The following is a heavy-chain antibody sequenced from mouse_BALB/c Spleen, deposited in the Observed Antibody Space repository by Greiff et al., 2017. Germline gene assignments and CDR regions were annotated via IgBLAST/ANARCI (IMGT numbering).Heavy chain of an antibody. J-gene: IGHJ3*01. CDR1: GYTFSSYW. CDR2: ILPGSGST. V-gene: IGHV1-9*01. Sequence: VQLHQSGAELMKPGASVKISCKATGYTFSSYWIEWVKQRPGHGLEWIGEILPGSGSTNYNEKFKGKATFTADTSSNTAYMQLSSLTSEDSAVYYCARDDYWIAYWGQGTLVTVSA. D-gene: IGHD2-4*01. CDR3: ARDDYWIAY.